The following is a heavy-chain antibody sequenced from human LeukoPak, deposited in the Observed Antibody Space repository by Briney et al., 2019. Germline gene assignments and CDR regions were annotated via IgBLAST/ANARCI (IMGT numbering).Heavy chain of an antibody. J-gene: IGHJ4*02. V-gene: IGHV3-21*01. CDR1: GFTFSSYS. D-gene: IGHD1-26*01. Sequence: PGGSLRLSCAASGFTFSSYSMNWVRQAPGKGLEWVSSISSSSSYIYYADSVKGRFTISRDNAKNSLYLQMNSLRAEDTAVYYCASYGSYFAGETGIDYWGQGTLVTVSS. CDR3: ASYGSYFAGETGIDY. CDR2: ISSSSSYI.